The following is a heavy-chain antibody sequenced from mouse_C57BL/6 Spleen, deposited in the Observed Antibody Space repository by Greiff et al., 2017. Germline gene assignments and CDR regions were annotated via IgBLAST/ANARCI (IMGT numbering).Heavy chain of an antibody. J-gene: IGHJ4*01. CDR3: ARGGNYPAMDY. V-gene: IGHV3-6*01. D-gene: IGHD2-1*01. CDR2: ISYDGSN. CDR1: GYSITSGYY. Sequence: EVQLQESGPGLVKPSQSLSLTCSVTGYSITSGYYWNWIRQFPGNKLEWMGYISYDGSNNYNPSLKNRISITRDPSKNQFFLKLNSVTTEDTATYYCARGGNYPAMDYWGQGTSVTVSS.